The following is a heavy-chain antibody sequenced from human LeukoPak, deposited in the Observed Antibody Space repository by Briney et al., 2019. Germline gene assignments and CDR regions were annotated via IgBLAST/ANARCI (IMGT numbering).Heavy chain of an antibody. J-gene: IGHJ4*02. CDR3: ARAAYTYYYGSGFDY. Sequence: PSQTLSLTCTVSGGSISSGSYYWSWIRQPPGKGLEWIGYIYYSGSTNYNPSLKSRVTISVDTSKNQFSLMLTSVTAADTAVYYCARAAYTYYYGSGFDYWGQGTLVTVSS. CDR2: IYYSGST. D-gene: IGHD3-10*01. V-gene: IGHV4-61*01. CDR1: GGSISSGSYY.